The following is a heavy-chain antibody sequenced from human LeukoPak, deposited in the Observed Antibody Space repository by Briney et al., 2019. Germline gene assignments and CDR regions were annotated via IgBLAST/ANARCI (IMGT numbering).Heavy chain of an antibody. V-gene: IGHV3-48*04. Sequence: PGGSLRLSCAASGFTFSDYSMNWVRQAPGKGLEWIAYINSSSITIYHADSVKGRFSISRDNDKNSVYLQMNSLRGEDTALYYCARSYASGPDRYLDVWGKGTTVTVSS. CDR1: GFTFSDYS. J-gene: IGHJ6*04. CDR2: INSSSITI. CDR3: ARSYASGPDRYLDV. D-gene: IGHD3-10*01.